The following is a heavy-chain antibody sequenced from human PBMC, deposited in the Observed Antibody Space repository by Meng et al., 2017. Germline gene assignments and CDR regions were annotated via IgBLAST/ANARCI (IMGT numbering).Heavy chain of an antibody. Sequence: GGSLRLSCAASGFTVSSNYMSWVRQAPGKGLEWVSVIYSGGSTYYADSVKGRFTISRDNSKNTLYLQMNSLRAEDTAVYYCARDLRRMVRGVTGFDPWGQGTLVTVSS. CDR2: IYSGGST. CDR1: GFTVSSNY. V-gene: IGHV3-66*02. J-gene: IGHJ5*02. CDR3: ARDLRRMVRGVTGFDP. D-gene: IGHD3-10*01.